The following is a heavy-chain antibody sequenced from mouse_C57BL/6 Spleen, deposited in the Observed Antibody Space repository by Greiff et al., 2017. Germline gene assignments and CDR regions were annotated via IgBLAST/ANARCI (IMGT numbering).Heavy chain of an antibody. J-gene: IGHJ4*01. CDR3: AREANGSSYDYAMDD. CDR2: INYDGSST. D-gene: IGHD1-1*01. V-gene: IGHV5-16*01. Sequence: EVQLVESEGGLVQPGSSMKLSCTASGFTFSDYYMAWVRQVPEKGLEWVANINYDGSSTYYLDSLKSRFIISRDNAKNILYLQMSSLKSEDTATYYCAREANGSSYDYAMDDWGQGTSVTVSS. CDR1: GFTFSDYY.